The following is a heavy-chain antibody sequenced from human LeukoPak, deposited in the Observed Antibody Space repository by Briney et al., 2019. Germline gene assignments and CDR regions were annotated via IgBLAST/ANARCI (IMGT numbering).Heavy chain of an antibody. V-gene: IGHV3-74*01. CDR3: ARERSLGEQWLVLAFDI. Sequence: GGSLRLSCAASGFTFSSYWMHWVRQAPGKGLVWVSRINSDGSSTSYADSVKGRFTISRDNAKNTLYLQMNSLRAEDTAVYYCARERSLGEQWLVLAFDIWGQGTMVTVSS. CDR1: GFTFSSYW. J-gene: IGHJ3*02. CDR2: INSDGSST. D-gene: IGHD6-19*01.